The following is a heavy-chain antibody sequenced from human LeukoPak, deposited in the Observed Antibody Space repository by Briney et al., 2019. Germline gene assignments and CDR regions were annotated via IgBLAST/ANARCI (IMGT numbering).Heavy chain of an antibody. CDR1: GYTLSEVS. CDR2: FDPEDGET. CDR3: ARASGSGSVSSPYYFDY. D-gene: IGHD3-10*01. Sequence: GASVKVSCKVSGYTLSEVSMHWVRQAPGKGLEWMGGFDPEDGETIYAQKFQGRVTMTEDTSTDTAYMELTSLRSEDTAVYYCARASGSGSVSSPYYFDYWGQGTLVTVSS. J-gene: IGHJ4*02. V-gene: IGHV1-24*01.